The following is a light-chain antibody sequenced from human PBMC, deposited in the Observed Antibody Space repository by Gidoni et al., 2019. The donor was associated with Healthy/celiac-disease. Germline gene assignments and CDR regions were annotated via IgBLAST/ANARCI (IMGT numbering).Light chain of an antibody. Sequence: EIVLTQSPATLSLSPGERATLSCRASQSVSRYLAWYQQKPGQAPRLLIYDASNRATGIPARFSGSGSGTDFPLTISSLEPEDFAVYYCQQRSNWPPLTFXGXTKVEIK. J-gene: IGKJ4*01. V-gene: IGKV3-11*01. CDR2: DAS. CDR3: QQRSNWPPLT. CDR1: QSVSRY.